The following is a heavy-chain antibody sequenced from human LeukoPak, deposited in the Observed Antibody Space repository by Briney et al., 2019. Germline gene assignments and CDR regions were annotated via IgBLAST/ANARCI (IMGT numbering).Heavy chain of an antibody. CDR1: GFTVSWNC. J-gene: IGHJ6*03. CDR3: ARILDYYYYMDV. V-gene: IGHV3-11*01. CDR2: ISSSGSTI. Sequence: GGSLRLSCAASGFTVSWNCMTWVRQAPGKGLEWVSYISSSGSTIYYADSVKGRFTISRDNAKNSLYLQMNSLRAEDTAVYYCARILDYYYYMDVWGKGTTVTVSS.